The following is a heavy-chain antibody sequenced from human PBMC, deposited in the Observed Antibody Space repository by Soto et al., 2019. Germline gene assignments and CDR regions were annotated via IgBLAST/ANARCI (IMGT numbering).Heavy chain of an antibody. J-gene: IGHJ4*02. V-gene: IGHV3-33*01. CDR2: ILDDGSDQ. CDR1: GFTFSRYG. CDR3: ARDDDYGDYGFDY. D-gene: IGHD4-17*01. Sequence: QVQLVESGGGVVQPGRSLRLSCAASGFTFSRYGMHWVRQAPGKGLEWVAVILDDGSDQNYADSVKGQFTISRDNSMNSLYFQMISVRAEDTAVYYCARDDDYGDYGFDYWGQGTLVTVSS.